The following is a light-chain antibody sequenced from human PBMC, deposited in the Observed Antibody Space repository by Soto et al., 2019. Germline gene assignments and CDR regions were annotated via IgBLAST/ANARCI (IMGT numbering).Light chain of an antibody. CDR1: QDISNW. V-gene: IGKV1D-12*01. J-gene: IGKJ4*01. Sequence: DIQMTQSPASVSASVGDRVTLTCRASQDISNWLAWYQQKPGKAPKLLIYAASSLQTGVPSRFSGSGSGTDFPLTISSLQPEDFATYYCQQADSVPLTFGGGTKVEIK. CDR3: QQADSVPLT. CDR2: AAS.